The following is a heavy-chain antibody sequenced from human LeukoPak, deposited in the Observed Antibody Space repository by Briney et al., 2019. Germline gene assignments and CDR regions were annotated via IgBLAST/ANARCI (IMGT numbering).Heavy chain of an antibody. CDR3: ASNYYDNSGYYY. CDR1: GGSIRSYY. J-gene: IGHJ4*02. D-gene: IGHD3-22*01. Sequence: SETLSLTCTVSGGSIRSYYWGWIRQPAGKGLEWIGRLHTGGSANYNPSLKSRVTMSVDTSKNQFSLKLSSVTATDTAVYYCASNYYDNSGYYYWGPGTLVTVSS. CDR2: LHTGGSA. V-gene: IGHV4-4*07.